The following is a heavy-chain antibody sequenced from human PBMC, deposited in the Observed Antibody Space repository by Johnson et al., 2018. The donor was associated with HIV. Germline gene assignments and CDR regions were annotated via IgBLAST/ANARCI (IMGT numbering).Heavy chain of an antibody. J-gene: IGHJ3*02. CDR1: GFTFSDHW. CDR3: ASVDTAMVDTFDI. CDR2: INGDGSRL. Sequence: MLLVESGGGLVQPGGSLRLSCGASGFTFSDHWMQWVRQAPGKGLVWVSRINGDGSRLTYADSVKGRFTISRDNSKNTLYLQMNSLRIEDTAVYYCASVDTAMVDTFDIWGQGTMVTVSS. V-gene: IGHV3-74*01. D-gene: IGHD5-18*01.